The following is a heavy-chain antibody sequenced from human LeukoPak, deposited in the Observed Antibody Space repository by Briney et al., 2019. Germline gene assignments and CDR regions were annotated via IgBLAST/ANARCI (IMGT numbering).Heavy chain of an antibody. J-gene: IGHJ5*02. D-gene: IGHD3-10*01. Sequence: ASVKVSCKASGYTFTSYDINWVRQATGQGLEWMGWMNPNSGNTGYAQKFQGRVTMTRNTSISTAYMELSSLRSEDTAVYYCARSLIYGSGRRRGKNWFDPWGQGTLVTVSS. CDR2: MNPNSGNT. CDR1: GYTFTSYD. V-gene: IGHV1-8*01. CDR3: ARSLIYGSGRRRGKNWFDP.